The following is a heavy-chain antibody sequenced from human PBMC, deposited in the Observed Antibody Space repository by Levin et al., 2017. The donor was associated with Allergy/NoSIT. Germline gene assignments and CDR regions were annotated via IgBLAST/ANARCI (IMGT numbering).Heavy chain of an antibody. V-gene: IGHV3-48*03. D-gene: IGHD1-7*01. CDR1: GFTFRTYE. J-gene: IGHJ6*04. Sequence: GGSLRLSCAGSGFTFRTYEMNWVRQAPGKGLEWIAYISNNGVTIDYADSVKGRFIISRDNTRDSLFLELNSLRDEDTAVYYCVGSLLQGTQPYYYYGMAVWGEGTSVAVSS. CDR2: ISNNGVTI. CDR3: VGSLLQGTQPYYYYGMAV.